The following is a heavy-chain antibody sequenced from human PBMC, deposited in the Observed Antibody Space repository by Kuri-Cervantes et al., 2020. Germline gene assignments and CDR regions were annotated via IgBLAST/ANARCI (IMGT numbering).Heavy chain of an antibody. J-gene: IGHJ4*02. CDR3: ARDPYSTSGAGY. CDR1: GFTVRSNY. Sequence: GESLKISCAASGFTVRSNYMSWVRQAPGKGLEWVSAIYSGGNTYYAASVKGRFTISRHNSKNTLYLQMNSLRAEDTAMYFCARDPYSTSGAGYWGQGILVTVSS. CDR2: IYSGGNT. V-gene: IGHV3-53*04. D-gene: IGHD6-13*01.